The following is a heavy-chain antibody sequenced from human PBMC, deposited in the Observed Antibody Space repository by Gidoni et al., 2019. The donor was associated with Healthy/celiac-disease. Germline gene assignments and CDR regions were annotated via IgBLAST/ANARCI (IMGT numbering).Heavy chain of an antibody. CDR3: ANLKTVAGIYWYFDL. D-gene: IGHD6-19*01. CDR1: GFTFSSYA. Sequence: EVQLLESGGGLVQPGGSLRLSCAASGFTFSSYAMSWVRQAPGKGLEWVSAISGSGGSTYYADSVKGRFTISRDNSKNTLYLQMNSLRAEDTAVYYCANLKTVAGIYWYFDLWGRGTLVTVSS. J-gene: IGHJ2*01. CDR2: ISGSGGST. V-gene: IGHV3-23*01.